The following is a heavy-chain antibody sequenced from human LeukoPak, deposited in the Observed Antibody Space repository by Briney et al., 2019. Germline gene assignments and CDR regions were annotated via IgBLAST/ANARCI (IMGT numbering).Heavy chain of an antibody. J-gene: IGHJ5*02. Sequence: SETLSLTFAVYGGSFCGYYWSWIRQPPGKGLEWIGEINHSGSTNYNPSIKSRVTISVDTSKNQFSPNLTSVTAADTAVYYCARLYIGGYSRSTNYNWFDPWGQGTLVTVSS. D-gene: IGHD6-13*01. CDR3: ARLYIGGYSRSTNYNWFDP. CDR1: GGSFCGYY. CDR2: INHSGST. V-gene: IGHV4-34*01.